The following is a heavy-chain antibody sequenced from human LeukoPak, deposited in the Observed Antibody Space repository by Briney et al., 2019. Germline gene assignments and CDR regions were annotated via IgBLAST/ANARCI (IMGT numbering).Heavy chain of an antibody. CDR1: GGTFSSYA. D-gene: IGHD6-13*01. J-gene: IGHJ4*02. Sequence: ASVKVSCKASGGTFSSYAISWVRQAPGQGLEWMGGIIPIFGTANYAQKFQGRVTITTDESTSTAYMELSSLRSEDTAVYYCATNLGIAAPRGYFDYWGQGTLVTVSS. CDR3: ATNLGIAAPRGYFDY. CDR2: IIPIFGTA. V-gene: IGHV1-69*05.